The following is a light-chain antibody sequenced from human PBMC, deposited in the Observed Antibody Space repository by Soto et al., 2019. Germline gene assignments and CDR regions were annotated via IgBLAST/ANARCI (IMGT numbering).Light chain of an antibody. CDR1: SGDIGTYDY. CDR2: DVI. Sequence: QSVLTQPASVSGSPGQSITISCFGTSGDIGTYDYVSWYQQHPGKVPKLIIFDVIARPSGVSHRFSGSKSGNTAFLTISGLQAEDEADYYSGSYTSSSTLVFGGVTKLTVL. J-gene: IGLJ2*01. V-gene: IGLV2-14*03. CDR3: GSYTSSSTLV.